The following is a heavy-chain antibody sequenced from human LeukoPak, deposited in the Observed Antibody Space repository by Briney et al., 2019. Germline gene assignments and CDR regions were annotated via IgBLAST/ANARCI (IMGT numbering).Heavy chain of an antibody. CDR2: IYHSGST. V-gene: IGHV4-38-2*02. J-gene: IGHJ5*02. D-gene: IGHD6-13*01. CDR1: GYSISSGYY. CDR3: ARDLTQQLVPRGWFDP. Sequence: PETLSLTCAVPGYSISSGYYWGWIRQPPGKGLEGIGSIYHSGSTYYDPSLKSRVTISVDTSKNQFSLKLSSVTAADTAVYYCARDLTQQLVPRGWFDPWGQGTLVTVSS.